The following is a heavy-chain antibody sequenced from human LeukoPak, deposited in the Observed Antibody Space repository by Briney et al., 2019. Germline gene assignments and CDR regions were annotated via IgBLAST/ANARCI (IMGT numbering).Heavy chain of an antibody. J-gene: IGHJ5*01. CDR1: GDSLTNFY. CDR2: VYTNERT. CDR3: ARDVGFPARFDS. D-gene: IGHD1-26*01. Sequence: SDTLSLTCTVSGDSLTNFYWSWIRQPAGKGLEWIGRVYTNERTKYNPSLKSRLTMSVDTSSNQVFLRLTSVSAADTAVYYCARDVGFPARFDSWGQGILVTVSS. V-gene: IGHV4-4*07.